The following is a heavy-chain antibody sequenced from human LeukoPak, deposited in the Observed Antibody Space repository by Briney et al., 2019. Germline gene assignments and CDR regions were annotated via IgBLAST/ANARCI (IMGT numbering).Heavy chain of an antibody. CDR2: ILYDGSNK. Sequence: GGSLTLSCAASGFTFSRCALHWVRQAPGKGLGWVAVILYDGSNKYYADSVKGRFTISRDNSKNTLYLQMNSLRAEDTAVYYCASETYYYGSGSSYKDQFWDQGTLVTVSS. V-gene: IGHV3-30-3*01. D-gene: IGHD3-10*01. J-gene: IGHJ4*02. CDR3: ASETYYYGSGSSYKDQF. CDR1: GFTFSRCA.